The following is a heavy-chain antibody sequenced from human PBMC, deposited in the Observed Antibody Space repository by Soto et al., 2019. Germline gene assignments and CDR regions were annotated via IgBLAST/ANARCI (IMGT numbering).Heavy chain of an antibody. CDR3: ARGGWGRYSSSAFDY. CDR2: IKQDGSEK. V-gene: IGHV3-7*01. Sequence: GGSLRLSCAASGFTFSSYWMSWVRQAPGKGLEWVANIKQDGSEKYYVDSVKGRFTISRDNAKNSLYLQMNSLRAEDTAVYYCARGGWGRYSSSAFDYWGQGTLVTVSS. D-gene: IGHD6-6*01. CDR1: GFTFSSYW. J-gene: IGHJ4*02.